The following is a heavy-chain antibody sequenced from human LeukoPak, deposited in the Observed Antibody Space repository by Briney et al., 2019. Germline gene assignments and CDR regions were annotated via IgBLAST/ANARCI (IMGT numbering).Heavy chain of an antibody. CDR2: IYPDDSDT. CDR1: GYSFTNYW. V-gene: IGHV5-51*01. J-gene: IGHJ3*02. D-gene: IGHD3-22*01. Sequence: GESLKISCKGSGYSFTNYWIGWVRQMPGKGLEWMGIIYPDDSDTRYSPSFQGQVTISADKPINTAYLQWTSLKASDTAMYYCARHPFDSGDYYRSDAFDIWGQGTMVTVSS. CDR3: ARHPFDSGDYYRSDAFDI.